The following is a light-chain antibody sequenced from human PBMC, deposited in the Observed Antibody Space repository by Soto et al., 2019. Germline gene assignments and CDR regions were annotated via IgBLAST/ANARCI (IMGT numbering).Light chain of an antibody. CDR1: SSDVGGYNY. J-gene: IGLJ2*01. CDR2: EVS. Sequence: QSALTQPPSASGSPGKSVTISCTGTSSDVGGYNYVSWYQQHPGKAPKLMIYEVSKRPSGVPDRFSGSKSGNTASLTVSGLQAEDEADYYCSSYAGSNVVFGGGTKVTVL. V-gene: IGLV2-8*01. CDR3: SSYAGSNVV.